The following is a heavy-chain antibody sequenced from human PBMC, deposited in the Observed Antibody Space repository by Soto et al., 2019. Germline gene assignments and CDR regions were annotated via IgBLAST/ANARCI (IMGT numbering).Heavy chain of an antibody. CDR3: ARDYSSSRYYGTDV. Sequence: EVQLVETGGGLIQPGGSLRQSCAASGFTVSSNYMSWVRQAPGKGLEWVSVIYSGGSAYYADSVKGRFTISRDNSKNTLYHQMNSLRAEDTAVYYCARDYSSSRYYGTDVWGQGTTVTVSS. J-gene: IGHJ6*02. CDR2: IYSGGSA. V-gene: IGHV3-53*02. D-gene: IGHD3-22*01. CDR1: GFTVSSNY.